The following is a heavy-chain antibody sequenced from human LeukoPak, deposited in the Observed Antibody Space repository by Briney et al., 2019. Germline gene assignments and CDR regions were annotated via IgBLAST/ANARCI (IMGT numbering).Heavy chain of an antibody. V-gene: IGHV3-49*04. J-gene: IGHJ2*01. CDR3: SGDPVGGATRGLDL. CDR1: GFTLGDYY. Sequence: PGGSLRLSCTASGFTLGDYYMTWVRQAPGKGLEWVGFIRSTASGGTTEYAASVKGRFTISRDDSKSIAYLQMSSLKTEDTAVYYCSGDPVGGATRGLDLWGRGTVVTVSS. CDR2: IRSTASGGTT. D-gene: IGHD1-26*01.